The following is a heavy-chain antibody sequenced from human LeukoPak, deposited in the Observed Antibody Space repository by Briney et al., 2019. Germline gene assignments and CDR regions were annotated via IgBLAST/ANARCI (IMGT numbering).Heavy chain of an antibody. V-gene: IGHV4-39*01. D-gene: IGHD5-18*01. Sequence: SGTLSLTCTVSGGSISSSSYYWGWIRQPPGKGLEWIGSIYYSGSTYYNPSLKSRVTISVDTSKNQFSLKLSSVTAADTAVYYCARIRKRGYSYGYIDYWGQGTLVTVSS. J-gene: IGHJ4*02. CDR3: ARIRKRGYSYGYIDY. CDR1: GGSISSSSYY. CDR2: IYYSGST.